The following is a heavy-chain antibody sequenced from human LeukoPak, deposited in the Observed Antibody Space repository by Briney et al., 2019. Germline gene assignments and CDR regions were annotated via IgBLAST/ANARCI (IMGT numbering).Heavy chain of an antibody. CDR3: ARGFRDYGSGTLYSPSPLLDL. CDR2: IKHDGSEK. V-gene: IGHV3-7*01. J-gene: IGHJ2*01. D-gene: IGHD3-10*01. Sequence: PGGSLRLSCAASGFTFSSYWMSWVRQAPGKGLEWVANIKHDGSEKYYVDSVKGRFAISRDNAKNSLYLQMSSLRAGDTAVYYCARGFRDYGSGTLYSPSPLLDLWGRGTLVTVSS. CDR1: GFTFSSYW.